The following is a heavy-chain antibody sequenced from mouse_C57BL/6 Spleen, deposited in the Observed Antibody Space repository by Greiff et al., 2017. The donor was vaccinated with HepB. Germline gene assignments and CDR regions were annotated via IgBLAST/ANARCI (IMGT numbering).Heavy chain of an antibody. Sequence: QVQLKESGPELVKPGASVKISCKASGYAFSSSWMNWVKQRPGKGLEWIGRIYPGDGDTNYNGKFKGKATLTADKSSSTAYMQLSSLTSEDSAVYVCARKVDHYAPYAMDYWGQGTSVTVSS. CDR1: GYAFSSSW. V-gene: IGHV1-82*01. D-gene: IGHD1-1*02. CDR2: IYPGDGDT. CDR3: ARKVDHYAPYAMDY. J-gene: IGHJ4*01.